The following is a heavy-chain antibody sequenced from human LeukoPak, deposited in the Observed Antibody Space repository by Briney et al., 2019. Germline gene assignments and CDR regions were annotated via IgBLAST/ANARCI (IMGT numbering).Heavy chain of an antibody. CDR1: SGSISTYY. Sequence: PSETLSLTCTVSSGSISTYYWSWIRQPPGKGLEWIGRIYTSGSTNYNPSLKSRVTMSVDTSKNQFSLKLSSVTAADTAVYYCARDDHDSSGYYYYYYGMDVWGQGTTVTVSS. J-gene: IGHJ6*02. CDR2: IYTSGST. CDR3: ARDDHDSSGYYYYYYGMDV. D-gene: IGHD3-22*01. V-gene: IGHV4-4*07.